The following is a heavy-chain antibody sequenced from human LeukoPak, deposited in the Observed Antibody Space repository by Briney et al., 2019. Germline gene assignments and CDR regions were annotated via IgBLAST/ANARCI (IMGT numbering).Heavy chain of an antibody. CDR3: ARVGVGTVAGNYFDD. V-gene: IGHV3-53*04. CDR2: IYVGGVT. Sequence: PGGSLRLSCTASGFTVSSSYMTWVRQAPGKGLEWVSLIYVGGVTYYADSVRGRFTISRHNSDNTLYLEMNSLRPDDTAVYYCARVGVGTVAGNYFDDWGQGTLVTVSS. CDR1: GFTVSSSY. D-gene: IGHD6-19*01. J-gene: IGHJ4*02.